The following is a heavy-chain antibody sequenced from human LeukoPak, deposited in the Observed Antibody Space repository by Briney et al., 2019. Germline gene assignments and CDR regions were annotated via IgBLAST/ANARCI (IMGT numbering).Heavy chain of an antibody. V-gene: IGHV3-66*01. J-gene: IGHJ4*02. D-gene: IGHD3-22*01. CDR2: IYSGGTT. CDR1: GFTVSSNY. CDR3: GRKKVAYYDNV. Sequence: GGSLRLSCAASGFTVSSNYMSWVRQAPGKGLEWVSVIYSGGTTYYADSVRGRFTISRDNSKNTLYLQMNSLRVEDTAVYYCGRKKVAYYDNVWSQGTLVTVSS.